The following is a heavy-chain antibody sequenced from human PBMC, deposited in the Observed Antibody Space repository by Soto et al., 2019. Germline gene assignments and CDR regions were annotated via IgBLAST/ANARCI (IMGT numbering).Heavy chain of an antibody. CDR3: ARLCGSYAVAHFDY. CDR2: IYYSGST. CDR1: GGSISSYY. J-gene: IGHJ2*01. Sequence: PSETLSLTCTVSGGSISSYYWSWIRQPPGKGLEWIGYIYYSGSTNYNPSLKSRVTISVDTSKNQFSLKLSSVTAADTAVYYCARLCGSYAVAHFDYWGRGTLVTVSS. V-gene: IGHV4-59*08. D-gene: IGHD1-26*01.